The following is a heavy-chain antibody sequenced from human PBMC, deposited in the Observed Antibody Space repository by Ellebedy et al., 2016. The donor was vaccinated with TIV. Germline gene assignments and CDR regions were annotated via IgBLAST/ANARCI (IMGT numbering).Heavy chain of an antibody. CDR1: GFTFNEYG. V-gene: IGHV3-30*03. D-gene: IGHD6-13*01. CDR2: ISYDGSNK. CDR3: VRTYSSSWFSFDY. J-gene: IGHJ4*01. Sequence: GESLKISCPTSGFTFNEYGMHWVRQAPGKGLEWVAFISYDGSNKYNADSVKGRFTISRDNSKNTLYLQMNSLRAEDTAVYYCVRTYSSSWFSFDYWGQGTLVTVSS.